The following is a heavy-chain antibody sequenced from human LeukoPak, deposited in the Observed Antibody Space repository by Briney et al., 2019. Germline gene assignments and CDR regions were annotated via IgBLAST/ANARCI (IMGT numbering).Heavy chain of an antibody. J-gene: IGHJ4*02. CDR2: IKQDGREK. Sequence: GGSLRLSCAASGFTFSSYWMSWVRQAPGKGLEWVANIKQDGREKYYVDSVKGRFTISRDNAKNSLYLQMNSLRAEDTAVYYCASAGGGATFFYWGQGTLVTVSS. CDR3: ASAGGGATFFY. V-gene: IGHV3-7*01. CDR1: GFTFSSYW. D-gene: IGHD1-26*01.